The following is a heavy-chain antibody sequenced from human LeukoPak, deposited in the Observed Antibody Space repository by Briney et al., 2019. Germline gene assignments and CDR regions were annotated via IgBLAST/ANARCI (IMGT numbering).Heavy chain of an antibody. CDR3: ARAVPGPAPASYRFDY. D-gene: IGHD3-16*02. CDR1: GYTFTSYD. CDR2: MNPNSGNT. J-gene: IGHJ4*02. V-gene: IGHV1-8*01. Sequence: ASVKVSCKASGYTFTSYDINWVRQATGLGLEWMGWMNPNSGNTGYAQKFQGRVTMTRNTPISTAYMELSSLRSEDTAVYYCARAVPGPAPASYRFDYWGQGTLVTVSS.